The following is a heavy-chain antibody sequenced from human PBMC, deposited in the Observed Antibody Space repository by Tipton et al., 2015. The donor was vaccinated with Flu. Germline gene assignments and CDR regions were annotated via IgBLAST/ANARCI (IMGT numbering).Heavy chain of an antibody. D-gene: IGHD5/OR15-5a*01. CDR2: NNPNSGGT. CDR3: AREFRLGIVSTIRCFDI. J-gene: IGHJ3*02. V-gene: IGHV1-2*02. Sequence: QVQLVQSGAEVKKPGASVKVSCKASGYTFTGYYTHWVRQAPGQGLEWMGWNNPNSGGTNYAQKFQGRVTMTRDTSISTAYLQWSSLKASDTAMNYCAREFRLGIVSTIRCFDIWGQGTMVTVSS. CDR1: GYTFTGYY.